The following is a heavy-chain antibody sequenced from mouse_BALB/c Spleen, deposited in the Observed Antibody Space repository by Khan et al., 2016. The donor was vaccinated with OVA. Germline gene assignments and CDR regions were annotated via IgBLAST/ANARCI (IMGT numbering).Heavy chain of an antibody. V-gene: IGHV5-15*02. Sequence: VQLKESGGGLVQPGGSRKLSCAASGFTFSDYGLAWVRQAPGKGPEWVAFISSLAYSIYYAETVTGRFTISRETAKNTLYLEMSSLSSEDTAMYYCARSWAMDYWGQGTSVTVSS. CDR2: ISSLAYSI. CDR1: GFTFSDYG. J-gene: IGHJ4*01. CDR3: ARSWAMDY.